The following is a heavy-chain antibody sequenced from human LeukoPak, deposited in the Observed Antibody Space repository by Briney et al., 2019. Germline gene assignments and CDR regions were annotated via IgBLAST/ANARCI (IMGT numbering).Heavy chain of an antibody. CDR2: IYTSGST. D-gene: IGHD3-22*01. CDR1: GGSISSYY. Sequence: SETLSLTCTVSGGSISSYYWSWIRQPAGKGLEWIGRIYTSGSTNYSPSLKSRVTMSVDTSKNQFSLKLSSVTAADTAVYYCARENYYDSSGLVGFDPWGQGTLVTVSS. CDR3: ARENYYDSSGLVGFDP. J-gene: IGHJ5*02. V-gene: IGHV4-4*07.